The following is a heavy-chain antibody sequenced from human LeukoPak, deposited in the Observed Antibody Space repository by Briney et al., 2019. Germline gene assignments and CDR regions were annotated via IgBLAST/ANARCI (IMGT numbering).Heavy chain of an antibody. CDR2: INPNSGGT. D-gene: IGHD3-3*01. CDR1: GYTFTGYY. J-gene: IGHJ4*02. Sequence: ASVKVSCKASGYTFTGYYMHWVRQAPGQGLEWMGWINPNSGGTNYAQKFQGRVTMTRNTSISTAYMELSSLRSEDTAVYYCARGYRFLEWLTHRPLFVYWGQGTLVTVSS. V-gene: IGHV1-2*02. CDR3: ARGYRFLEWLTHRPLFVY.